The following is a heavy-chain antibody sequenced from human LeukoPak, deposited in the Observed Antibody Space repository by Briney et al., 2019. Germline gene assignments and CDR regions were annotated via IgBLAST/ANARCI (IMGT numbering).Heavy chain of an antibody. V-gene: IGHV3-30*02. CDR2: IWYDGSNK. J-gene: IGHJ4*02. D-gene: IGHD1-14*01. CDR3: AKDVAAPGAGHFDY. Sequence: GGSLRLSCAASGFTFSSNGMLWVRQAPGKGLGWVAVIWYDGSNKHYADSVKGRFTISRDNSKNTLDLQMNSLRAEDTAVYYCAKDVAAPGAGHFDYWGQGTLVTVSS. CDR1: GFTFSSNG.